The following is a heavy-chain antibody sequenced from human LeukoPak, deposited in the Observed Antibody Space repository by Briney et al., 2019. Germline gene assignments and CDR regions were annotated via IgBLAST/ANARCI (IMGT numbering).Heavy chain of an antibody. J-gene: IGHJ4*02. CDR2: ISSSSSTI. D-gene: IGHD3-10*01. CDR3: ARGRSRLDY. V-gene: IGHV3-48*02. CDR1: GFTFSRYR. Sequence: GGSLRLSCAASGFTFSRYRINWVRESPGRGVEWVSYISSSSSTIYYADSVKGRFTISRDNAKNSLYLQMNSLRDEDTAVYYCARGRSRLDYWGQGTLVTVSS.